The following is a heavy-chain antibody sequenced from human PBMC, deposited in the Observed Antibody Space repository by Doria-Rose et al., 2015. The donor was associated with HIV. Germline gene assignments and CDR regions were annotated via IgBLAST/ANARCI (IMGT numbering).Heavy chain of an antibody. V-gene: IGHV3-30*04. D-gene: IGHD6-25*01. CDR3: ARDRGYFSSDDTFDI. CDR2: ISYDGSNK. Sequence: VRKAPCKGLERVAFISYDGSNKYYPDSVKGRFTISRDNSKNTLYLQMNSLRTEDTAVYYCARDRGYFSSDDTFDIWGQGTMVNGSS. J-gene: IGHJ3*02.